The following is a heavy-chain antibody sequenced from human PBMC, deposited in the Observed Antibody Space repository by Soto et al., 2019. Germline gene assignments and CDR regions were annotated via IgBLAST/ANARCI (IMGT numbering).Heavy chain of an antibody. Sequence: TLSLTCAVSGGSISSSNWWSWVRQPPGKGLEWIGEIYHSGSTNYNPSLKSRVTISVDKSKNQFSLKLSSVTAADTAVYYCARGGEKRGYSYGYDYYYGMDVWGQGTTVTVSS. D-gene: IGHD5-18*01. J-gene: IGHJ6*02. CDR2: IYHSGST. CDR3: ARGGEKRGYSYGYDYYYGMDV. V-gene: IGHV4-4*02. CDR1: GGSISSSNW.